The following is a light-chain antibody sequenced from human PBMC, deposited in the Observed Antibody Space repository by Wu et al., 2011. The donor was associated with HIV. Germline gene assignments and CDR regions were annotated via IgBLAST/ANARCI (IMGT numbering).Light chain of an antibody. Sequence: SVSTFFAWYQQTPGQAPRLLIFDATYRATGIPARFSGSGSGTDFTLTISSLQPEDFAVYYCQQRTSWPLTFGQGTQLEIK. J-gene: IGKJ5*01. CDR3: QQRTSWPLT. CDR2: DAT. CDR1: SVSTF. V-gene: IGKV3-11*01.